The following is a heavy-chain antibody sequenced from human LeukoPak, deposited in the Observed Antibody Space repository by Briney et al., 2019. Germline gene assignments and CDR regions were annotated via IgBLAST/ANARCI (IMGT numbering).Heavy chain of an antibody. J-gene: IGHJ4*02. Sequence: GGSLRLSCAASGFTFSSYAMHWVRQAPGKGLEWVAIISYDGNNKYYADSVKGRFTISRDNSKNTLYLQMNSLRAEDTAVYYCARVLGDKRYYLDSWGQGTLVTVSS. CDR1: GFTFSSYA. V-gene: IGHV3-30*04. CDR3: ARVLGDKRYYLDS. D-gene: IGHD2-21*02. CDR2: ISYDGNNK.